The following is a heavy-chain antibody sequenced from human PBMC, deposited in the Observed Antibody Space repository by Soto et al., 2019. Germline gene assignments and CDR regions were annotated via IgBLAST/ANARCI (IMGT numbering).Heavy chain of an antibody. Sequence: EVQLLESGGGLVQPGGSLRLSCAASGFTFSSYAMSWVRQVPGKGLEWVSAISGSGGTTYYADFVKGRFTFSRDNSKNTLYLQMNSLRAEDTAVYYCAKTANGWFSAFDIWGQGTMVTVSS. V-gene: IGHV3-23*01. J-gene: IGHJ3*02. D-gene: IGHD6-19*01. CDR3: AKTANGWFSAFDI. CDR1: GFTFSSYA. CDR2: ISGSGGTT.